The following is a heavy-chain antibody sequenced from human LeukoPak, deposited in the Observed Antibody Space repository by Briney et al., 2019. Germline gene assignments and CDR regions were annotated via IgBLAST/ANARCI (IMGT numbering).Heavy chain of an antibody. V-gene: IGHV3-21*04. CDR3: TRGGGAVALYYFDY. CDR1: GFTFNNYI. CDR2: ISSSSDYI. J-gene: IGHJ4*02. Sequence: GGSLRLSCAASGFTFNNYIMNWVRQAPGKGLEWVSSISSSSDYIYYADSVKGRFTISRDNAKNSLYLQMNSLRAEDTALYYCTRGGGAVALYYFDYWGQGTLVTVSS. D-gene: IGHD6-19*01.